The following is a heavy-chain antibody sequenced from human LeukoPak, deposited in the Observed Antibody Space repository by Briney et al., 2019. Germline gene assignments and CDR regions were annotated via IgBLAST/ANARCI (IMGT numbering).Heavy chain of an antibody. J-gene: IGHJ4*02. CDR2: IYYSGST. CDR3: ARFYDSSGYYYGRGFDY. V-gene: IGHV4-59*08. Sequence: SETLSLTCTVSGGSISSYFWSWIRQPPGEGLEWIGYIYYSGSTNYIPSLKSRVTISVDTSKNQFSLKLSSVTAADTAVYYCARFYDSSGYYYGRGFDYWGQGTLVTVSS. D-gene: IGHD3-22*01. CDR1: GGSISSYF.